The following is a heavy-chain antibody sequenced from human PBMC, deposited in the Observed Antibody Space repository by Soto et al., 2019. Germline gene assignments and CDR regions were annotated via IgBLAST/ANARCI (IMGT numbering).Heavy chain of an antibody. Sequence: QVQLQESGPGLVKPSQTLSLTCSVSGGSISSGGYYWSWIRQPPGKGLEWIGYIYYSANTHYNPSLTGRVSISADTSKNQFSLNLSSVTAADTAVYYCARSGGNSYYYGVDVWGQGTTVTVSS. CDR3: ARSGGNSYYYGVDV. CDR1: GGSISSGGYY. D-gene: IGHD3-10*01. CDR2: IYYSANT. V-gene: IGHV4-31*02. J-gene: IGHJ6*02.